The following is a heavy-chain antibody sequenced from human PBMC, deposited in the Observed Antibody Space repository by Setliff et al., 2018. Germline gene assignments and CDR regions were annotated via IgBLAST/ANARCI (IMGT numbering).Heavy chain of an antibody. D-gene: IGHD6-6*01. CDR1: GGSISSSSYY. CDR2: IDYSGTI. V-gene: IGHV4-39*07. CDR3: ARGSSSGYYFDY. J-gene: IGHJ4*02. Sequence: SETLSLTCIVSGGSISSSSYYWGWIRQPPGKGLEWIGSIDYSGTIYYNPSLKSRVTISVDTSKNQVSLKLSSVTAADTAVYYCARGSSSGYYFDYWGQGTLVTVS.